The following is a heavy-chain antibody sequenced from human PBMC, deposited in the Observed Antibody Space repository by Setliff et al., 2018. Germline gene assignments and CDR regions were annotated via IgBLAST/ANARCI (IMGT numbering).Heavy chain of an antibody. J-gene: IGHJ4*02. Sequence: GGSLRLPCAASGFTFSSYEMNWVRQAPGKGLEWVSYISSSGSTIYYADSVKGRFTISRDNAKNSLYLQMNSLRAEDTAVYYCARVWGPSGWAYFDYWGQGTLLTVSS. D-gene: IGHD6-19*01. CDR2: ISSSGSTI. CDR1: GFTFSSYE. CDR3: ARVWGPSGWAYFDY. V-gene: IGHV3-48*03.